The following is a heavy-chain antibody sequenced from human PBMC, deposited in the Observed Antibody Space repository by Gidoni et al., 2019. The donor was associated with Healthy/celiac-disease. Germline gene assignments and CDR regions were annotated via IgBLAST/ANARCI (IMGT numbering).Heavy chain of an antibody. J-gene: IGHJ4*02. V-gene: IGHV3-74*01. CDR1: GFTFSSYW. Sequence: EVQLLESGGGLVQPGGSLRLACAASGFTFSSYWMHWVRQAPGKGLGWVSRINSDGSSKSYEDAVTGRFTISRDNAKNTLYLQMNSLRAEDTAVYYCARVGAYYDSSGIDYWGQGTLVTVSS. D-gene: IGHD3-22*01. CDR3: ARVGAYYDSSGIDY. CDR2: INSDGSSK.